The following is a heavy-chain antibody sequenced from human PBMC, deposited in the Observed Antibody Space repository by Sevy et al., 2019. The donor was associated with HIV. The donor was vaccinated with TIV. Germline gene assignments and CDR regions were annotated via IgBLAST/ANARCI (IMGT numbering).Heavy chain of an antibody. CDR1: GFTFSSYS. V-gene: IGHV3-21*01. Sequence: GGSLRLSCAASGFTFSSYSMNWVRQAPGKGLEWVSSISSSSSYIYYADSVKGRFTISRDNAKNSLYLQMNSLRAEDTAVYYCAREEDIVVVPASIFGMDVRGQGTTVTVSS. D-gene: IGHD2-2*01. CDR3: AREEDIVVVPASIFGMDV. CDR2: ISSSSSYI. J-gene: IGHJ6*02.